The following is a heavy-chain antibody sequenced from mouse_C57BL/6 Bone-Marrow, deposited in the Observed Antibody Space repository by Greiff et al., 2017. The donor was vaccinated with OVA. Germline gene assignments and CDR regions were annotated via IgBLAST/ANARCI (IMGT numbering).Heavy chain of an antibody. Sequence: QVQLQQPGAELVKPGASVKLSCKASGYTFTSYWMHWVKQRPGQGLEWIGMIHPNSGSTNYNEKFKSKATLTVDKSSSTAYMQLSSLTSEDSAVYYFANGYDGYFNWYFDVWGTGTTVTVSS. V-gene: IGHV1-64*01. J-gene: IGHJ1*03. CDR2: IHPNSGST. CDR1: GYTFTSYW. CDR3: ANGYDGYFNWYFDV. D-gene: IGHD2-3*01.